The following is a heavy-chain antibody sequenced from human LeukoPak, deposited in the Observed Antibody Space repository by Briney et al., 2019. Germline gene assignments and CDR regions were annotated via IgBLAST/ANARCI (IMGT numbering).Heavy chain of an antibody. CDR1: GYTFTSYG. CDR2: ISAYNGNT. CDR3: ARVLWFGEPQYYFDY. V-gene: IGHV1-18*01. Sequence: ASVKVSCKASGYTFTSYGISWVRQAPGQGLEWMGWISAYNGNTNYAQKLQGRVTMTTDTSTSTAYMELRSLRSDDTAVYYCARVLWFGEPQYYFDYWGQGTLVTVSS. J-gene: IGHJ4*02. D-gene: IGHD3-10*01.